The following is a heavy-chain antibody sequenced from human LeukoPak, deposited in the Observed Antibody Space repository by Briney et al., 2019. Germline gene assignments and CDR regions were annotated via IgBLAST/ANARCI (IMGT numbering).Heavy chain of an antibody. CDR1: GFTFSSYG. CDR2: IWYDGSNK. Sequence: GRSLRLSCAASGFTFSSYGMHWVRQAPGKGLEWVAVIWYDGSNKYYADSVKGRFTISRDNSKNTLYLQMNSLRAEDTAVYYCARGVYGSGSYSDYWGQGTLVTVSS. V-gene: IGHV3-33*01. D-gene: IGHD3-10*01. CDR3: ARGVYGSGSYSDY. J-gene: IGHJ4*02.